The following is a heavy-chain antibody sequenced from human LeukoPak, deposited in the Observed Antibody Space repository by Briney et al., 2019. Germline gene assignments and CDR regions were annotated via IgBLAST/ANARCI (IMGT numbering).Heavy chain of an antibody. V-gene: IGHV3-49*04. CDR3: TRDPVWGVDY. D-gene: IGHD3-16*01. J-gene: IGHJ4*02. Sequence: PGRSLRLSCTASGFTFGDYAMSWVRQAPGKGLEWVGFIRSKAYGGTTEYAASVKGRFTTSRDDSKSIAYLQMNSLKTEDTAVYYCTRDPVWGVDYWGQGTLVTVSS. CDR2: IRSKAYGGTT. CDR1: GFTFGDYA.